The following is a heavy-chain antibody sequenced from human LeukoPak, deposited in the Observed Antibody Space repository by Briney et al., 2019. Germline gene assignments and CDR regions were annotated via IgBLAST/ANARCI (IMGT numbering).Heavy chain of an antibody. J-gene: IGHJ4*02. Sequence: GGTLRLSCVASGFTFSSYYMFWVRQAPGKGLVWLSQIYPDGRSASYADSVRGRFTISRDSVKNTLSLQMSSLRAEDTAVYSCVRGGAPFAFDSWGQGTLVTVSS. CDR2: IYPDGRSA. CDR3: VRGGAPFAFDS. V-gene: IGHV3-74*01. CDR1: GFTFSSYY. D-gene: IGHD1-26*01.